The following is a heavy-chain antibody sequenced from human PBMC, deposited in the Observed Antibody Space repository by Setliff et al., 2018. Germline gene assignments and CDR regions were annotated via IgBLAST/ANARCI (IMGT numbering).Heavy chain of an antibody. J-gene: IGHJ4*02. CDR3: SRLVRFCARTACQRLSGGEF. CDR1: GYSFNDYG. Sequence: ASVKVSCKTSGYSFNDYGIAWVRQAPGQGLEWMGWISPHTGNTYYTPKLHGRVALTTDTSASTAYMELRSLGSDDTAVYYCSRLVRFCARTACQRLSGGEFWGQGTLVTVSS. V-gene: IGHV1-18*01. CDR2: ISPHTGNT. D-gene: IGHD3-3*01.